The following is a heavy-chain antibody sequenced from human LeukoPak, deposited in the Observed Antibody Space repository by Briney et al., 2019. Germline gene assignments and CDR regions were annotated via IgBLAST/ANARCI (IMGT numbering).Heavy chain of an antibody. CDR3: ARGASYYYDSSGPFDY. D-gene: IGHD3-22*01. CDR1: GGTFSSYA. Sequence: SVKVSCKASGGTFSSYAISWVRQAPGQGLEWMGGIIPIFGTANYAQKFQGRVTITTDESTSTAYMELSSLRSEDTAVYYCARGASYYYDSSGPFDYWGQGTLVIVSS. J-gene: IGHJ4*02. V-gene: IGHV1-69*05. CDR2: IIPIFGTA.